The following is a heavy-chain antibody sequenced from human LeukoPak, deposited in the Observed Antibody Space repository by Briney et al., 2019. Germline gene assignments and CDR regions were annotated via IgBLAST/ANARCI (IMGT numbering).Heavy chain of an antibody. CDR3: ARDQTYYGSGSFWFDP. Sequence: PGGSLRLSCAASGFTFSSYWMSWVRQAPGKGLEWAANIKQDGSEKYYVDSVKGRFTISRDNAKNSLYLQMNSLRAEDTAVYYCARDQTYYGSGSFWFDPWGQGTLVTVSS. CDR1: GFTFSSYW. CDR2: IKQDGSEK. V-gene: IGHV3-7*01. D-gene: IGHD3-10*01. J-gene: IGHJ5*02.